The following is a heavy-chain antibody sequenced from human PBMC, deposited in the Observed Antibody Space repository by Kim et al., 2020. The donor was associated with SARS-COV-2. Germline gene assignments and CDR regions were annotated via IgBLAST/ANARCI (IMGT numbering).Heavy chain of an antibody. CDR3: ARGSGSYPYFDY. Sequence: YYADYVKGRFTISRDNSKNTLYLQMNSLRAEDTAVYYCARGSGSYPYFDYWGQGTLVTVSS. J-gene: IGHJ4*02. D-gene: IGHD1-26*01. V-gene: IGHV3-30*01.